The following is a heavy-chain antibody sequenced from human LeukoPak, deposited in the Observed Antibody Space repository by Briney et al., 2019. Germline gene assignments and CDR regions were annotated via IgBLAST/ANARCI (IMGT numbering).Heavy chain of an antibody. Sequence: GGSLRLSCAASGFSFGSYGMHWVRQAPGKGLEWVAVISYDGSNQYYADSVKGRFTISRDNSKNTLYLQMNSLRAEDSAVYYCAKDLGGTTTYYYYGMDVWGQGTTVTVSS. J-gene: IGHJ6*02. CDR2: ISYDGSNQ. D-gene: IGHD1-26*01. CDR1: GFSFGSYG. V-gene: IGHV3-30*18. CDR3: AKDLGGTTTYYYYGMDV.